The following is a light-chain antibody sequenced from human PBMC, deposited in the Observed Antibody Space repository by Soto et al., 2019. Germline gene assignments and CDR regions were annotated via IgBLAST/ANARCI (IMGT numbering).Light chain of an antibody. CDR1: QSVSSN. J-gene: IGKJ2*01. V-gene: IGKV3-15*01. Sequence: EIVMTQSPATLSVSPGERATLSCRASQSVSSNLAWYQQKPGQAPRLLIYGASTRATGIPARFSGSGSGTAFTLTISSLQSEDFAVYYCQQYGSSSYTFGQGTKLEIK. CDR2: GAS. CDR3: QQYGSSSYT.